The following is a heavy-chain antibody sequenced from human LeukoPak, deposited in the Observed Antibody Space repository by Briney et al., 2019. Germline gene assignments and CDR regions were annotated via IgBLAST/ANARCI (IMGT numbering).Heavy chain of an antibody. CDR1: GFTFSNYA. CDR3: ARHVDTSMVTAGAAFDI. J-gene: IGHJ3*02. D-gene: IGHD5-18*01. V-gene: IGHV3-23*01. Sequence: PGGSLRLSREASGFTFSNYAMSWGRQAPGKGLEWVSSASGEGYSRYYADSVQGRFTISGDNSKNTLYLQMNSLRGEDTAVYYCARHVDTSMVTAGAAFDIWGQGTIVTVSS. CDR2: ASGEGYSR.